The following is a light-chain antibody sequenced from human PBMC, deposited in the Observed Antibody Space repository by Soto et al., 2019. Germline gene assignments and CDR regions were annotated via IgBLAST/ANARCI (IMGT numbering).Light chain of an antibody. CDR3: QHYSVFPLT. J-gene: IGKJ4*01. Sequence: DIQMTQSPSTLSASVGDRVTITCRASQNISNWLAWYQQTPGKAPKVLIYKASTLESGVPSRFSGSGSGTEFTLTISSLQPDDFATYYCQHYSVFPLTFGGGTKVEIK. CDR2: KAS. V-gene: IGKV1-5*03. CDR1: QNISNW.